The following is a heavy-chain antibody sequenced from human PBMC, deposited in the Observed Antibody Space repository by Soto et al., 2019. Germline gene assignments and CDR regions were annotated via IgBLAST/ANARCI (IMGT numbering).Heavy chain of an antibody. CDR3: ASHSGIKSYYYYGMDV. D-gene: IGHD3-10*01. CDR1: GGTFSSYA. CDR2: IIPIFGTA. V-gene: IGHV1-69*01. J-gene: IGHJ6*02. Sequence: QVQLVQSGAEVKKPGSSVKVSCKASGGTFSSYAISWVRQAPGQGLEWMGGIIPIFGTANYAQKFQGRVTITADESTSTAYMELSGLRSEDTAVYYCASHSGIKSYYYYGMDVWGQGTTVTVSS.